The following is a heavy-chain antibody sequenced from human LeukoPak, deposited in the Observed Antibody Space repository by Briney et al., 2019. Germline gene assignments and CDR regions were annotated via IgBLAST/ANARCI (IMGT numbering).Heavy chain of an antibody. CDR2: IKEDGSVK. D-gene: IGHD1-26*01. J-gene: IGHJ4*02. CDR3: GREVPGGATILDC. Sequence: GGSLRLSCAASGFTFSSYWMSWGRQAPGKGLEWVANIKEDGSVKNYVDSVKGRFTISRDNGKNSLYLQMNSLRADDTAVYYCGREVPGGATILDCWGQGTLVTVSS. CDR1: GFTFSSYW. V-gene: IGHV3-7*04.